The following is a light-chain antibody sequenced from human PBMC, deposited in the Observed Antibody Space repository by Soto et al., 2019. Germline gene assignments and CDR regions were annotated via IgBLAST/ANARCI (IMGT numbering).Light chain of an antibody. Sequence: QSVLTQPASVSGSPGQSITISCTGTSSDVGGYNYVSWYQHHPGKAPKLMIYEVSNRPSGVSYRFSGSKSGNTASLTISGLQAEDEADYYCSSYTSSSTYVFGTGTKVTVL. CDR3: SSYTSSSTYV. J-gene: IGLJ1*01. CDR2: EVS. CDR1: SSDVGGYNY. V-gene: IGLV2-14*01.